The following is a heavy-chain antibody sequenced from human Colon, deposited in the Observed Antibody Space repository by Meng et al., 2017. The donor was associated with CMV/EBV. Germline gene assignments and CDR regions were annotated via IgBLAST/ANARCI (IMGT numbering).Heavy chain of an antibody. CDR3: ARLHRGFSNGYGVFDS. J-gene: IGHJ4*02. CDR2: FSNSGGS. D-gene: IGHD5-18*01. V-gene: IGHV4-59*01. Sequence: SETLSLTCTVSGGSITSDYWTWVRQPPGKGLEWIGFFSNSGGSLYNPSLESRAFISGDTSKSQFSLRLDSLTSADTALYSCARLHRGFSNGYGVFDSWSQGTLVTVSS. CDR1: GGSITSDY.